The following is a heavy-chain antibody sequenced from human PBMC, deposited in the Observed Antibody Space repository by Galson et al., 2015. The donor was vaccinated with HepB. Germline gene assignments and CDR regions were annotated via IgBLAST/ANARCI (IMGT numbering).Heavy chain of an antibody. CDR3: ARPNYDFWSGYTLGEIDY. D-gene: IGHD3-3*01. CDR2: IKQDGSEK. V-gene: IGHV3-7*01. J-gene: IGHJ4*02. CDR1: GFTFSSYW. Sequence: SLRLSCAASGFTFSSYWMSWVRQAPGKGLEWVANIKQDGSEKYYVDSVKGRFTISRDNAKNSLYLQMNSLRAEDTAVYYCARPNYDFWSGYTLGEIDYWGQGTLVTVSS.